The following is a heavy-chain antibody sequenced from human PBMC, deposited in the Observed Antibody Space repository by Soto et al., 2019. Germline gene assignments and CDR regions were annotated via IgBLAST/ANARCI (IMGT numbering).Heavy chain of an antibody. Sequence: GGSLRLSCAASGFTFSSYGMHWVRQAPGKGLEWLAVIWYDGSNEYYADSVKGRFSISRDNSKNTLYLQMNSLRAEDTALYYCAKVGHCTGGSCYINGLDAWGQGTTVTVSS. CDR1: GFTFSSYG. D-gene: IGHD2-15*01. CDR2: IWYDGSNE. V-gene: IGHV3-33*06. CDR3: AKVGHCTGGSCYINGLDA. J-gene: IGHJ6*02.